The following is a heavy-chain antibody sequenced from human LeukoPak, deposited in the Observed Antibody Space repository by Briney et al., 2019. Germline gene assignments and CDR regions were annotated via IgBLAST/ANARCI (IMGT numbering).Heavy chain of an antibody. V-gene: IGHV1-8*02. J-gene: IGHJ4*02. CDR3: ATLPTIVLSTMYYFDY. CDR1: GYTFTSYA. CDR2: INPNSGGT. Sequence: ASVKVSCKASGYTFTSYAMNWVRQAPGQGLEWMGWINPNSGGTNYAQKFQGRVTMTEDTSTDTAYMELSSLRSEDTAVYYCATLPTIVLSTMYYFDYWGQGTLVTVSS. D-gene: IGHD2-8*02.